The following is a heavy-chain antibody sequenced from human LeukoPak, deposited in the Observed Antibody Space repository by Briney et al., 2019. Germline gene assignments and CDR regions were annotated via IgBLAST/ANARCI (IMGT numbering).Heavy chain of an antibody. CDR2: ISSSSSYI. CDR3: TREEGGKLGIDYYFDY. CDR1: GFTFSRYS. J-gene: IGHJ4*02. Sequence: GGSLRLSCAASGFTFSRYSMNWVRQTPGKGLEWVSSISSSSSYIYFVDSVKGRFTISRDNAKKSLYLQMNSLRAEDTAVYYCTREEGGKLGIDYYFDYWGQGTLVTVSS. D-gene: IGHD7-27*01. V-gene: IGHV3-21*01.